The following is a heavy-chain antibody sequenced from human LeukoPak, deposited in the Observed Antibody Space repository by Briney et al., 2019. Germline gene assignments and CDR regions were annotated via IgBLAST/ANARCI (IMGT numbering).Heavy chain of an antibody. CDR2: IGAYNGNT. J-gene: IGHJ4*02. V-gene: IGHV1-18*01. Sequence: GASVKVSCKASGYTFTSYGISWVRQAPGQGLEWMGWIGAYNGNTNYAQKLQGRVTMTTDTSTSTAYMELRSLRSDDTAVYYCAAPYYDSSGYWVFAFDYWGQGTLVTVSS. D-gene: IGHD3-22*01. CDR3: AAPYYDSSGYWVFAFDY. CDR1: GYTFTSYG.